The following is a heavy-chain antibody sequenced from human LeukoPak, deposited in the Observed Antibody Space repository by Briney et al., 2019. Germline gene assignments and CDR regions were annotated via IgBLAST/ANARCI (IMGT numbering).Heavy chain of an antibody. CDR1: GFTFSNYA. D-gene: IGHD3-10*01. V-gene: IGHV3-23*01. CDR2: ISGGGGST. Sequence: GGSLRLSCVASGFTFSNYAMSWVRQAPGKGLEWLSAISGGGGSTNYADSVNGRFTISRDNAKNTVYLQMNSLRDVDTAVYYCAKHRGAIAMIRGVTIPFDPWGQGTLVTVSS. CDR3: AKHRGAIAMIRGVTIPFDP. J-gene: IGHJ5*02.